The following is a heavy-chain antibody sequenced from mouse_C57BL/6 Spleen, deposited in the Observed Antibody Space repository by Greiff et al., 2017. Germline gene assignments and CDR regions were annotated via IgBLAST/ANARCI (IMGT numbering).Heavy chain of an antibody. V-gene: IGHV5-17*01. D-gene: IGHD1-1*01. J-gene: IGHJ4*01. CDR2: ISSGSSTI. Sequence: EVKLVESGGGLVKPGGSLKLSCAASGFTFSDYGMHWVRQAPEKGLEWVAYISSGSSTIYYADTVKGRFTISRDNATNTLFLQMTSLRSEDTAMYYCARHYYGSSHAMDYWGQGTSVTVSS. CDR1: GFTFSDYG. CDR3: ARHYYGSSHAMDY.